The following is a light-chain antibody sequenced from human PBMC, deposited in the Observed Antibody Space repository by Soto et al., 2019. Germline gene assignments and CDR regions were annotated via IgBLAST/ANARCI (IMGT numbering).Light chain of an antibody. CDR3: QQRSNWPLLT. J-gene: IGKJ4*01. V-gene: IGKV3-11*01. CDR1: QSVSNY. CDR2: DAS. Sequence: EIVLTQSPATLSLSPGERAILSCRASQSVSNYLAWYQQKPGQAPRLLIYDASNRATGIPARFSGSGSGTDFTLTISSLEPEDFAVYYCQQRSNWPLLTFGGGTKVEI.